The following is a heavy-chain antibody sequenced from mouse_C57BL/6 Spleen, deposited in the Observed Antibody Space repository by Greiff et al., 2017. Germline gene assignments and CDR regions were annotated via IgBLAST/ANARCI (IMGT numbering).Heavy chain of an antibody. CDR3: AENYYGSSWYFDV. CDR2: IFPGSGST. V-gene: IGHV1-75*01. J-gene: IGHJ1*03. D-gene: IGHD1-1*01. Sequence: QVQLQQSGPELVKPGASVKISCKASGYTFTDYYINWVKQRPGQGLEWIGWIFPGSGSTYYNEKFKGKATLTVDKSYSTAYMLLSSLTSEDSAVYFCAENYYGSSWYFDVWGTGTTVTVSS. CDR1: GYTFTDYY.